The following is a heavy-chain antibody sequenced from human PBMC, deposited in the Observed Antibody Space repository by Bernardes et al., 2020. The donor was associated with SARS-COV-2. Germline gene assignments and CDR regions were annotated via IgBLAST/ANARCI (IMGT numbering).Heavy chain of an antibody. CDR1: GFTFSSYD. CDR3: ARGGTGTTYYYYYGMDV. V-gene: IGHV3-13*01. Sequence: GGSLRLSCAASGFTFSSYDMHWVRQATGKGLEWVSAIGTAGDTYYPGSVKGRFTISRENAKNSLYLQMNSLRAGDTAVYYCARGGTGTTYYYYYGMDVWGQETTVTGSS. CDR2: IGTAGDT. D-gene: IGHD1-1*01. J-gene: IGHJ6*02.